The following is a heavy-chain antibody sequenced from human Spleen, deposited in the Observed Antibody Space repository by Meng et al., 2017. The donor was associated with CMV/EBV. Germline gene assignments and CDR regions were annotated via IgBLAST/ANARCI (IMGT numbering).Heavy chain of an antibody. D-gene: IGHD4/OR15-4a*01. Sequence: SETLSLTCAVSGGSITSSNWWSWVRRPPGKGLEWIGEVSDSGSANYNPSLKGRVTISVDKSTNQFSLIVNSVTAADTAVYYCARGVVDYRSSFWFDSWGQGTLVTVSS. CDR2: VSDSGSA. CDR3: ARGVVDYRSSFWFDS. CDR1: GGSITSSNW. V-gene: IGHV4-4*02. J-gene: IGHJ5*01.